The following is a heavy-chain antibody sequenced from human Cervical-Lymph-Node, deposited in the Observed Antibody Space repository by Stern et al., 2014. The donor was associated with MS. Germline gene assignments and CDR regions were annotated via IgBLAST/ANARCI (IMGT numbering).Heavy chain of an antibody. V-gene: IGHV4-59*08. CDR3: AGSGTYYPDY. CDR1: GGSISSYY. J-gene: IGHJ4*02. Sequence: QVQLVQSGPGLVKPSETLSLTCSVSGGSISSYYWNWIRQPPGKGLEWIANVHYSGTTNYNPSLKSRVTILQETSMNKISPKLASVPAADTAVYYCAGSGTYYPDYWGQGILVTVSS. CDR2: VHYSGTT. D-gene: IGHD3-3*01.